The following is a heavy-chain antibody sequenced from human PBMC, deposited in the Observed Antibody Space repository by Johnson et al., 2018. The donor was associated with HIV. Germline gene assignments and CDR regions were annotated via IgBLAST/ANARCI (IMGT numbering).Heavy chain of an antibody. J-gene: IGHJ3*02. CDR3: AKGLVYADPDDAFDI. D-gene: IGHD2-8*01. CDR1: GFTVSSNY. CDR2: IKQDGSEK. Sequence: VQLVESGGGLIQPGGSLRLSCAASGFTVSSNYMSWVRQAPGKGLEWVANIKQDGSEKYYVDSVKGRFTISRDNSKNTLYLQMNSLRAEETAVYYCAKGLVYADPDDAFDICGQGTMVTVSS. V-gene: IGHV3-7*02.